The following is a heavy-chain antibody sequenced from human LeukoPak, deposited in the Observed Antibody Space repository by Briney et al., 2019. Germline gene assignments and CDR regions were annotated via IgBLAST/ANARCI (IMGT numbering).Heavy chain of an antibody. CDR1: GFSFSGSA. V-gene: IGHV3-73*01. Sequence: GGSLRLSCAASGFSFSGSAMHWVRQASGKGLEWVGRIRSKANNYATAYAASVKGRFTISRDDSKNTAYLQVNSLKTEDTAVYYCTGTLRFLEWLSYYWGQGTLVTVSS. CDR2: IRSKANNYAT. CDR3: TGTLRFLEWLSYY. J-gene: IGHJ4*02. D-gene: IGHD3-3*01.